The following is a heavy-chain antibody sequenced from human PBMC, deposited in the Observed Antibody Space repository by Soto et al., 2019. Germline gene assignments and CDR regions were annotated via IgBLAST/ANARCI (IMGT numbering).Heavy chain of an antibody. V-gene: IGHV4-39*01. D-gene: IGHD5-12*01. CDR2: IYYSGST. Sequence: SETLSLTCTVSGGSISSSSYYWGWIRQPPGKGLEWIGSIYYSGSTYYNPSLKSRVTISVDTSKNQFSLKLSSVTAADTAVYYCARAWLGKDDAFDILGQRTMVT. CDR1: GGSISSSSYY. J-gene: IGHJ3*02. CDR3: ARAWLGKDDAFDI.